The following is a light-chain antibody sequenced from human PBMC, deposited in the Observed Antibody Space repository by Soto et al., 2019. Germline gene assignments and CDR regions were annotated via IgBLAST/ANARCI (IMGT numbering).Light chain of an antibody. CDR1: QSISNY. J-gene: IGKJ1*01. CDR2: AAS. Sequence: DIHSTQAPSSLSASVGDRVSISCLASQSISNYLNWYQQKPGKAPKLLIYAASSLQSGVPSRFSGSGSGTDFTLTIRSLQPEDFATYYCQQSYSTVRTFGQGTKVDI. CDR3: QQSYSTVRT. V-gene: IGKV1-39*01.